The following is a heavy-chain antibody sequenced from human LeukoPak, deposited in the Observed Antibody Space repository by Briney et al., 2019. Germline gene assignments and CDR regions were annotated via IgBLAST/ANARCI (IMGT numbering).Heavy chain of an antibody. Sequence: GASVKVSCKASGYTFTSYSISWVRQAPGQGLEWMGWINPNSGGTNYAQKFQGRVIMTRDTSISTAYMELSRLRSDDTAVYYCARDHGYSSGWYSDYWGQGTLVTVSS. D-gene: IGHD6-19*01. CDR3: ARDHGYSSGWYSDY. CDR2: INPNSGGT. CDR1: GYTFTSYS. J-gene: IGHJ4*02. V-gene: IGHV1-2*02.